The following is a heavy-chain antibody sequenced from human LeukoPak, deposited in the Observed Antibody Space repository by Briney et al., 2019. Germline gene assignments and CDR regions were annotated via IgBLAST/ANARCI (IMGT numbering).Heavy chain of an antibody. Sequence: GGSLRLSCAASGFTFSSYAMSWVRQAPGKGLEWVSAISGSGGSIYYADSVKGRFTISRDNSKNTLYLQMNSLRAEDTAVYYCAKDLLRYFDWLGGGWGQGTLVTVSS. V-gene: IGHV3-23*01. D-gene: IGHD3-9*01. CDR3: AKDLLRYFDWLGGG. CDR1: GFTFSSYA. CDR2: ISGSGGSI. J-gene: IGHJ4*02.